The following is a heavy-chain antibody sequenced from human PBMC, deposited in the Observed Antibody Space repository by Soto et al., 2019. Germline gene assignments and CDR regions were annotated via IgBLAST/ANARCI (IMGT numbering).Heavy chain of an antibody. CDR2: ISYDGSNK. D-gene: IGHD6-19*01. CDR3: ARTSIAVAGTPYYFDY. Sequence: GGSLRLSCAASGFTFSSYAMHWVRQAPCKGLEWVAVISYDGSNKYYADSVKGRFTISRDNSKNTLYLQMNSLRAEDTAVYYCARTSIAVAGTPYYFDYWGQGTLVTVSS. J-gene: IGHJ4*02. CDR1: GFTFSSYA. V-gene: IGHV3-30-3*01.